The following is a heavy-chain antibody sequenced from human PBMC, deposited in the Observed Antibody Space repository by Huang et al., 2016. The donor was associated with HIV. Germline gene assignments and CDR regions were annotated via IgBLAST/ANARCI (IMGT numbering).Heavy chain of an antibody. Sequence: PASGFSFSTYGLPWVRQAPGKGLEWVAVISYDGSNKYYAHSVNGRFTSSRDTSENKVYLQMNSLRNEDTAVYYCAKDGADEEWDIDYWGQGTLVTVSS. V-gene: IGHV3-30*18. CDR1: GFSFSTYG. J-gene: IGHJ4*02. D-gene: IGHD1-26*01. CDR2: ISYDGSNK. CDR3: AKDGADEEWDIDY.